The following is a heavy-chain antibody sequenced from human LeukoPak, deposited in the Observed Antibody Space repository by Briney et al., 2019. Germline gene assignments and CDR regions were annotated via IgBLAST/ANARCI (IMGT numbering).Heavy chain of an antibody. J-gene: IGHJ3*02. D-gene: IGHD6-25*01. CDR1: GGSFSGYY. CDR3: ARALAATMMTFDI. CDR2: INHSGST. Sequence: KPSETLSLTCAVYGGSFSGYYWSWIRQPPGKGLEWIGEINHSGSTNYNPSLKSRVTISVDTSKNQFSLKLSSVTAADTAVYYCARALAATMMTFDIWGQGTMVTVSS. V-gene: IGHV4-34*01.